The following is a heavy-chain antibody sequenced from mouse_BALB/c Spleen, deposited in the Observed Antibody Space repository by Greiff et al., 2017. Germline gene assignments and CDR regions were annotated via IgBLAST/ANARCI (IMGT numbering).Heavy chain of an antibody. V-gene: IGHV5-6-5*01. CDR1: GFTFSSYA. D-gene: IGHD1-1*01. CDR3: AREDYGSSYELGFAY. Sequence: EVQRVESGGGLVKPGGSLKLSCAASGFTFSSYAMSWVRQTPEKRLEWVASISSGGSTYYPDSVKGRFTISRDNARNILYLQMSSLRSEDTAMYYCAREDYGSSYELGFAYWGQGTLVTVSA. J-gene: IGHJ3*01. CDR2: ISSGGST.